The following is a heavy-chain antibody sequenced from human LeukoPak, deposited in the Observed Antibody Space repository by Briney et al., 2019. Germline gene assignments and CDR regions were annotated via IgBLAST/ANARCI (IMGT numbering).Heavy chain of an antibody. J-gene: IGHJ4*02. CDR3: AREPGGGLLFDY. CDR2: IYYSGST. D-gene: IGHD3-16*01. Sequence: NASETLSLTCTVSGGSISSSSYYWGWIRQPPGKGLEWIGSIYYSGSTYYNPSLKSRVTISVDTSENQISLKLSSVTAADTAVYYCAREPGGGLLFDYWGQGTLVTVSS. CDR1: GGSISSSSYY. V-gene: IGHV4-39*07.